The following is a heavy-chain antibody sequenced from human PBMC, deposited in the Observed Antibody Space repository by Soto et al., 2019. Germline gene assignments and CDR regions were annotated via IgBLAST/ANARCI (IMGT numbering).Heavy chain of an antibody. J-gene: IGHJ6*02. D-gene: IGHD2-2*01. CDR3: AKDPPWTVGPLAMDV. Sequence: GGSLRLSCVASAFTFSTHAMRWARQVPGKGLEWVSTFSGSGGNIYYGESVKGRFTISRDDPKNTLYLDMNSLRVEDTAVYYCAKDPPWTVGPLAMDVWGQGTTVTVS. CDR1: AFTFSTHA. V-gene: IGHV3-23*01. CDR2: FSGSGGNI.